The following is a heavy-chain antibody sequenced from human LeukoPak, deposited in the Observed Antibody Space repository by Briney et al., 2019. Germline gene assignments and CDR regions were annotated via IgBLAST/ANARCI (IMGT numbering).Heavy chain of an antibody. V-gene: IGHV1-18*01. J-gene: IGHJ4*02. CDR1: GYTFTSYG. Sequence: GASVKVSCKASGYTFTSYGISWVRQAPGQGLEWMGWISAYDGNTNYAQKLQGRVTMTTDTSTSTAYMELRSLRSDDTAVYYCARDKGYSSGWRPRKIFDYWGQGTLVTVSS. D-gene: IGHD6-19*01. CDR3: ARDKGYSSGWRPRKIFDY. CDR2: ISAYDGNT.